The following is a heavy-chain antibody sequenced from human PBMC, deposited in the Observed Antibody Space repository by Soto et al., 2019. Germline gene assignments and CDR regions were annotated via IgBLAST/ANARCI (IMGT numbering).Heavy chain of an antibody. D-gene: IGHD3-3*01. CDR3: TAGQRPIRFLEWLSRYYFDY. CDR2: FDPEDGET. J-gene: IGHJ4*02. Sequence: ASVKVSCKVSGYTLTELSLHWVRQAPGKGLEWMGGFDPEDGETIYAQKFQGRVTMTEDTSTDTAYMELSSLRSEDTAVYYCTAGQRPIRFLEWLSRYYFDYWGQGTLVTVSS. V-gene: IGHV1-24*01. CDR1: GYTLTELS.